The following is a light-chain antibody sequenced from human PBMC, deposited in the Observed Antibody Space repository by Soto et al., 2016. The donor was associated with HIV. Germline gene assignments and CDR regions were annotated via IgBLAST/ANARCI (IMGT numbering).Light chain of an antibody. Sequence: DIQMTQSPSTLSASVGDRVTITCRASQSISPWLAWYQQKPGKAPKLLIYKASNLQSGVPSRFSGSGSGTEFTLTISSLQPDDFATYYCQQYNSYSPAFGQGTKVEIK. V-gene: IGKV1-5*03. J-gene: IGKJ1*01. CDR3: QQYNSYSPA. CDR2: KAS. CDR1: QSISPW.